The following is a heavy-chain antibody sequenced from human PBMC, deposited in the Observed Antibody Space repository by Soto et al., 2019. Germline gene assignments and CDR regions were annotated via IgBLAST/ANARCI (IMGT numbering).Heavy chain of an antibody. Sequence: PWGSLRLSCAASGFTFNRYSMNWVRQAPGKGLEWVSSITSSSGDKYYADSVKGRFAISRDNAKNSLYLQMNSLRAEDTAVYYCARDYYYDSSGYSPLDYWGQGTLGTVSS. D-gene: IGHD3-22*01. CDR1: GFTFNRYS. CDR3: ARDYYYDSSGYSPLDY. CDR2: ITSSSGDK. J-gene: IGHJ4*02. V-gene: IGHV3-21*01.